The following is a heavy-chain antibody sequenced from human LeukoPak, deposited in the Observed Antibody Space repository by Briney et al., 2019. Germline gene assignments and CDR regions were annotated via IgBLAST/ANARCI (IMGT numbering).Heavy chain of an antibody. V-gene: IGHV1-2*02. Sequence: ASVTVSCKASGYTFTGYYMHWVRQAPGQGLEWMGWINPNSGGTNYAQKFQGRVTMTRDTSISTAYMELSRLRSDDTAVYYCARVWFGEYPARCGMDVWGQGTTVTVSS. J-gene: IGHJ6*02. D-gene: IGHD3-10*01. CDR1: GYTFTGYY. CDR3: ARVWFGEYPARCGMDV. CDR2: INPNSGGT.